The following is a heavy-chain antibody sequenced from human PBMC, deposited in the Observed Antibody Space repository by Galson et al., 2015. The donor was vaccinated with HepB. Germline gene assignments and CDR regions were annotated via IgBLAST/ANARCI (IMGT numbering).Heavy chain of an antibody. CDR2: IYYSGST. CDR3: ARGGYDSSGYYWGDAFDF. Sequence: LSLTCTVSGGSIRSYYWSWIRQPPGKGLEWIGYIYYSGSTNYNPSLKSRVTISVDTSKNQFSLKLSSVTAADTAVYYCARGGYDSSGYYWGDAFDFWGQGTMVTVSS. D-gene: IGHD3-22*01. V-gene: IGHV4-59*01. CDR1: GGSIRSYY. J-gene: IGHJ3*01.